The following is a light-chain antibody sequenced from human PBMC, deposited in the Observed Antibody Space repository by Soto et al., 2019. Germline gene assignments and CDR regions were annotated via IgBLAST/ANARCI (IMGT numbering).Light chain of an antibody. CDR3: QHRSNWLGT. Sequence: EIVLTQSPATLSLSPGERATLSCRASQSVGSFLAWYQQKSGQTPRLLICDASNRAPGIPARFGGSGSGTDFTLTISSLEPEDFAVYYCQHRSNWLGTFGPGTKVDIK. J-gene: IGKJ3*01. CDR2: DAS. CDR1: QSVGSF. V-gene: IGKV3-11*01.